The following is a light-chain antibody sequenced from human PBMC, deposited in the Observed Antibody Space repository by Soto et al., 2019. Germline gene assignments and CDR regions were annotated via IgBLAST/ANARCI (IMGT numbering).Light chain of an antibody. CDR1: SSDVGGYNY. J-gene: IGLJ1*01. CDR2: DVS. V-gene: IGLV2-11*01. Sequence: QSVLTQPRSVSGSPEQSVTISCTGTSSDVGGYNYVSWYQQHPGKAPRLMIYDVSERPSGVPDRFSGSKSGNTASLTISGLQAEDEADYYCCSFAGRYTFYVFGTGTKVTVL. CDR3: CSFAGRYTFYV.